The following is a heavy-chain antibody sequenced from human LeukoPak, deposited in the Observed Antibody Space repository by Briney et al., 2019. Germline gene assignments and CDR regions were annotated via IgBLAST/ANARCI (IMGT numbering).Heavy chain of an antibody. D-gene: IGHD5-24*01. CDR3: AKDRRDGYNIFDY. V-gene: IGHV3-23*01. J-gene: IGHJ4*02. CDR2: ISGSGGST. Sequence: PGGSLRLSCAASGFTFSSYAMSWVRQAPGKGLEWVSAISGSGGSTYYADSVKGRFAISRDNSKNTLYLQMNSLRAEDTAVYYCAKDRRDGYNIFDYWGQGTLVTVSS. CDR1: GFTFSSYA.